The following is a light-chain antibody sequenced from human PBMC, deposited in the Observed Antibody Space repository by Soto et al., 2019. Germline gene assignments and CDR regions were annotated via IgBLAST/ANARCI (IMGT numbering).Light chain of an antibody. J-gene: IGKJ1*01. Sequence: EIVLTQSPGTLSLSPGERATLSCRASQSVSSSYLAWYQQKPGQAPRLLIYGASSRATGIPDRFSGSRSGTDVTLTISRLEPEDFAVYYCQHYGSSLWTFGQRTKVEIK. V-gene: IGKV3-20*01. CDR1: QSVSSSY. CDR2: GAS. CDR3: QHYGSSLWT.